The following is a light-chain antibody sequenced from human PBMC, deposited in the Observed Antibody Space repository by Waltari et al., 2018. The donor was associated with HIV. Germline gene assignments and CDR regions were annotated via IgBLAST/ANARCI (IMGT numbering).Light chain of an antibody. V-gene: IGKV3-15*01. CDR2: GAS. Sequence: IVMTQSPATLSVSPGERATLSCRASQSVSSNLAWYQQKPGQAPRLLIYGASTRATGIPARFSGSGSGTEFTLTISGLQSEDFAVYYCQQYNNWPPSYTFGQGTKLEIK. J-gene: IGKJ2*01. CDR3: QQYNNWPPSYT. CDR1: QSVSSN.